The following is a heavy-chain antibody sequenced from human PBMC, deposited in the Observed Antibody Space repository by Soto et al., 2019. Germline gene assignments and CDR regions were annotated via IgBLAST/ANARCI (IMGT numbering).Heavy chain of an antibody. CDR3: ARGSQYARDAYFDY. CDR2: ISYDGSNK. J-gene: IGHJ4*02. D-gene: IGHD2-8*01. CDR1: GFTFSSYA. V-gene: IGHV3-30-3*01. Sequence: GGFLRLSCAASGFTFSSYAMHWVRQAPGKGLEWVAVISYDGSNKYYADSVKGRFTISRDNSKNTLYLQMNSLRAEDTAVYYCARGSQYARDAYFDYWGQGTLVTVSS.